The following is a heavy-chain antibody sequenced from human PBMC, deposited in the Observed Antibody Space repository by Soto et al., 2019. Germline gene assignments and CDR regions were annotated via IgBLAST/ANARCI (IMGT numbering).Heavy chain of an antibody. V-gene: IGHV1-8*01. Sequence: QVQLVQSGAEVKKPGASVKVSCKASGYTFTSYDINWVRQATGQGLEWMGWMNPNSGNTGYAQKFQGRVTMTRNTSKSTAYMELGSLGSEDPAVHYYARSTNDYCDRHWGQGSLAPVSS. J-gene: IGHJ1*01. CDR1: GYTFTSYD. CDR2: MNPNSGNT. CDR3: ARSTNDYCDRH. D-gene: IGHD2-8*01.